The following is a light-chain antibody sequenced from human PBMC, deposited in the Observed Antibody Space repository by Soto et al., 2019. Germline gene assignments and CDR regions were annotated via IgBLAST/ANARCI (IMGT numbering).Light chain of an antibody. CDR2: DAS. V-gene: IGKV3-11*01. Sequence: EIVLTQSPATLSLSPGERATLSCRASQSVSSYLAWYQQKPGQAPRLLIYDASNRATGIPARFSGGGSGTDFTLTISSLEPEDFAVYYCQQRSNQITFGQGTRLEIK. CDR1: QSVSSY. CDR3: QQRSNQIT. J-gene: IGKJ5*01.